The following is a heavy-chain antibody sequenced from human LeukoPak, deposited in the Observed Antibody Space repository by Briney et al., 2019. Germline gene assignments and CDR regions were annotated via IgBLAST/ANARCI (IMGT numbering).Heavy chain of an antibody. V-gene: IGHV3-48*01. D-gene: IGHD2-15*01. Sequence: PGGSLRLSCEASGFTFRSYSMNWVRQAPGKGLEWVSYIRCGGSKIYYADSVKGRFTISRDNAKHLLYLQIDGLRAEDTAMYYCARVQGICSVSTCYVNRADVWGKGTTVSVSS. J-gene: IGHJ6*04. CDR3: ARVQGICSVSTCYVNRADV. CDR2: IRCGGSKI. CDR1: GFTFRSYS.